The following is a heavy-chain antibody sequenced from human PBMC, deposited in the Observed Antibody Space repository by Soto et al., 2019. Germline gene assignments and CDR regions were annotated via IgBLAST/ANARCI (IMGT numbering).Heavy chain of an antibody. D-gene: IGHD3-10*01. CDR2: IIPIFGTA. Sequence: ASGKVSCKASGGSFSSYAISWVRQAPGQGLEWMGGIIPIFGTANYAQKFQGRVTITADESTSTAYMELSSLRSEDTAVYYCARDLGEMATVKPRGFDYRGQGPLVTVSP. V-gene: IGHV1-69*01. CDR3: ARDLGEMATVKPRGFDY. J-gene: IGHJ4*02. CDR1: GGSFSSYA.